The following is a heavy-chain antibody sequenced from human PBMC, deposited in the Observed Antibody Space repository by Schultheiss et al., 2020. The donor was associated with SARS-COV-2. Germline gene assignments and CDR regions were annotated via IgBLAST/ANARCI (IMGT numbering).Heavy chain of an antibody. V-gene: IGHV2-70*11. CDR1: GFSLSTSGMC. CDR3: ARRYYDILENRGRTYYFDY. J-gene: IGHJ4*02. D-gene: IGHD3-9*01. CDR2: IDWDDDK. Sequence: SGPTLVKPTQTLTLTCTFSGFSLSTSGMCVSWIRQPPGKALEWLARIDWDDDKYYSTSLKTRLTISKDTSKNQVVLTMTNMDPVDTATYYCARRYYDILENRGRTYYFDYWGQGTLVTVSS.